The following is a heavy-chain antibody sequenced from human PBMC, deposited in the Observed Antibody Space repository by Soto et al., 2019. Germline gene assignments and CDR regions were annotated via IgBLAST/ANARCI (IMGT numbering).Heavy chain of an antibody. J-gene: IGHJ4*02. V-gene: IGHV1-2*02. CDR2: INPNSGGT. D-gene: IGHD5-12*01. CDR3: ARDRRWLQLEGSFDY. CDR1: GYTFTGYY. Sequence: GASVKVSCKASGYTFTGYYMHWVRQAPGQGLEWMGWINPNSGGTNYAQKFQGRVTMTRDTSISTAYMELSRLRSDDTAVYYCARDRRWLQLEGSFDYWGQGTLVTVSS.